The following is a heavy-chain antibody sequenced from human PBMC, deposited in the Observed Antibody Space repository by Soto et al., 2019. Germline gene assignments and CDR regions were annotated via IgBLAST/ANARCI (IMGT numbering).Heavy chain of an antibody. CDR2: ISGNGGST. J-gene: IGHJ4*02. V-gene: IGHV3-23*01. D-gene: IGHD2-15*01. Sequence: GGSLRLSCAASRFTFSSFAMSWVRQAPGKGLEWVSAISGNGGSTYYADSVKGRFTISRDNSKNTLFLQMNSLRAEDTAIYYCTKENLGAPYFDSWGRGTLVTVSS. CDR1: RFTFSSFA. CDR3: TKENLGAPYFDS.